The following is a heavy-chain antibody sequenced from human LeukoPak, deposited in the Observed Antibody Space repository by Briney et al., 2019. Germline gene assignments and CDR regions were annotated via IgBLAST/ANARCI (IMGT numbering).Heavy chain of an antibody. V-gene: IGHV3-74*01. J-gene: IGHJ4*02. CDR3: ATPAYYSNYALFDY. Sequence: PGGSLRLSCAASGFTFSSYWMHWVRQAPGKGLVGVSRINSDGSSTSYADSVKGRFTISRDNAKNTLYLQMNSLRAEDTAVYYCATPAYYSNYALFDYWGQGTLVTVSS. CDR1: GFTFSSYW. CDR2: INSDGSST. D-gene: IGHD4-11*01.